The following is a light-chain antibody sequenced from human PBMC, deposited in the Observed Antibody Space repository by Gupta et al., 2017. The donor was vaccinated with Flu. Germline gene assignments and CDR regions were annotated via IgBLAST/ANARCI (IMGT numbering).Light chain of an antibody. CDR3: QQRDDWPLT. CDR2: DTC. CDR1: QFVSTI. V-gene: IGKV3-11*01. Sequence: EVVLTQPPVTLSLSVGETATLSCRASQFVSTILAWYQQKSGQPPRLLIYDTCKRATGVPARFSGSRSGTEFTLTISRWDPEDFATYYCQQRDDWPLTFGGGTKVEV. J-gene: IGKJ4*01.